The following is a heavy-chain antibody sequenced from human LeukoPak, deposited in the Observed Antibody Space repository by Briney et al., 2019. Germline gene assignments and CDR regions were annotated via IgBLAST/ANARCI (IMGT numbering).Heavy chain of an antibody. J-gene: IGHJ4*02. CDR3: ARGPWTTVTSFDY. Sequence: ASVKVSCKASGYSFVGYGITWVRQAPGQGLEWMGWFNPENGNTNYAQKVQGRVTMTADTSTSTSYMELRSLRSDDTAVYYCARGPWTTVTSFDYWGQGTLVTVSS. CDR1: GYSFVGYG. V-gene: IGHV1-18*01. D-gene: IGHD4-17*01. CDR2: FNPENGNT.